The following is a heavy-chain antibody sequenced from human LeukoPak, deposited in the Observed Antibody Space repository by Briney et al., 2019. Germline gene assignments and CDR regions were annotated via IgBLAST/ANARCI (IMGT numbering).Heavy chain of an antibody. CDR2: IYHSGST. V-gene: IGHV4-4*02. D-gene: IGHD2-15*01. CDR3: ARALRGYCSGGSCFWLDY. Sequence: PSGTLSLTCAVSGGSISSSNWWSWVRQPPGKGLEWIGEIYHSGSTNYSPSLKSRVTISVDKSKNQFSLKLSSVTAADTAVYYCARALRGYCSGGSCFWLDYWGQGTLVTVSS. J-gene: IGHJ4*02. CDR1: GGSISSSNW.